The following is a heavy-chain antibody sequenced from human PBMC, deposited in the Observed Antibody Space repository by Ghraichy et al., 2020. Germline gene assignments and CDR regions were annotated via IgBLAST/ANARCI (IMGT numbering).Heavy chain of an antibody. D-gene: IGHD4-17*01. J-gene: IGHJ3*02. V-gene: IGHV3-30-3*01. CDR3: ASGNDYGDYVSLHSAFDI. Sequence: GESLRLSCAASGFTFSSYAMHWVRQAPGKGLEWVAVISYDGSNKYYADSVKGRFTISRDNSKNTLYLQMNSLRAEDTAVYYCASGNDYGDYVSLHSAFDIWGQGTMVTVSS. CDR1: GFTFSSYA. CDR2: ISYDGSNK.